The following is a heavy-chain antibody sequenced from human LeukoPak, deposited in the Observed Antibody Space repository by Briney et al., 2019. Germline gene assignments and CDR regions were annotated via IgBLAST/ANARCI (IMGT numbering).Heavy chain of an antibody. CDR3: ARGDNDYYDSSGYIARSAYLNWFDP. J-gene: IGHJ5*02. CDR2: INPSGGST. D-gene: IGHD3-22*01. CDR1: GYTFTSYD. V-gene: IGHV1-46*01. Sequence: ASVKVSCKASGYTFTSYDINWVRQAPGQGLEWMGIINPSGGSTSYAQKFQGRVTVTRDTSTSTVYMELSSLRSEDTAVYYCARGDNDYYDSSGYIARSAYLNWFDPWGQGTLVTVSS.